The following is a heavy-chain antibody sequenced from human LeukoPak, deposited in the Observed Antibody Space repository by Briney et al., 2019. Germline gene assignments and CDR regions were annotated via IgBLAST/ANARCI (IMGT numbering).Heavy chain of an antibody. CDR2: ISWNGVKT. CDR1: GFTFSNAW. D-gene: IGHD3-16*01. V-gene: IGHV3-20*04. CDR3: AKDDDWGRYKH. Sequence: GGSLRLSCAASGFTFSNAWMSWVRQAPGKGLEWVAGISWNGVKTDYADSVRGRFTISRDNAKNTQSLQMNSLRAEDTAVYYCAKDDDWGRYKHWGQGTLVTVSS. J-gene: IGHJ1*01.